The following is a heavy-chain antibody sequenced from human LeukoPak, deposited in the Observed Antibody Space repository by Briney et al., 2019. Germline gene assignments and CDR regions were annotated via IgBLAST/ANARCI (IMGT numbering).Heavy chain of an antibody. Sequence: GGSLRLSCAASGFTFSSHEMNWVRQAPGRGLEWVSYISSGGNTIYYADSVKGRFTISRDNAKNSLYLQMNSLRAEDTAVYYCAREGTAMVGFDYWGQGTLVTVSS. CDR1: GFTFSSHE. D-gene: IGHD5-18*01. CDR3: AREGTAMVGFDY. V-gene: IGHV3-48*03. J-gene: IGHJ4*02. CDR2: ISSGGNTI.